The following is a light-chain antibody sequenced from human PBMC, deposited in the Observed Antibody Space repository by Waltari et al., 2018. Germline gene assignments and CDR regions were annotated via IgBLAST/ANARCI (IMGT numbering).Light chain of an antibody. V-gene: IGLV2-8*01. CDR2: EVS. CDR3: SSYAGSNFVV. J-gene: IGLJ2*01. CDR1: TTAVGGYNY. Sequence: QSALAQPPSASGSPGQSVTISCTGTTTAVGGYNYASWYQQPPGKAPKLMIYEVSKRPSGVPDRFSGSKSGNTASLTVSGLQAEDEAAYYCSSYAGSNFVVFGGGTKVTVL.